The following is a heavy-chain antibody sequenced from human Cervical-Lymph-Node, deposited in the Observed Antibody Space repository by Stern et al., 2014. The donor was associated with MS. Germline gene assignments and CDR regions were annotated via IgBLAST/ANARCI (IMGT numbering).Heavy chain of an antibody. J-gene: IGHJ6*02. CDR3: ARDLGYSYGTDYYGMDV. Sequence: VQLGESGPGLVKPSQTLSLTCTVSGGSISSGGYYWSWLRQHPGKGLEWIGYIYYSGSTYYNPSLKHRVTISVATSKNQFSLKLSSVTAADTAVYYCARDLGYSYGTDYYGMDVWGQGTTVTVSS. V-gene: IGHV4-31*03. CDR2: IYYSGST. CDR1: GGSISSGGYY. D-gene: IGHD5-18*01.